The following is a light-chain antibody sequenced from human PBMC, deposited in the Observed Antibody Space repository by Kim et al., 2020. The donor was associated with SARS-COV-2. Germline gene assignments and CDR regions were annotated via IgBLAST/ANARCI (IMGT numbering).Light chain of an antibody. Sequence: LSASVGDRVTITCRASQSVTNDLAWYQQKPGKAPKVLIHDASTLESGVPSRFSGSGSGTEFTLTINNLQPDDFATYYCQQYRLWYTFGQGTKLEIK. J-gene: IGKJ2*01. CDR2: DAS. CDR3: QQYRLWYT. CDR1: QSVTND. V-gene: IGKV1-5*01.